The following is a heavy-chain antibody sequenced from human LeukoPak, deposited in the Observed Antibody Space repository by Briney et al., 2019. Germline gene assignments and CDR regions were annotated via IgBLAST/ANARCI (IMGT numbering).Heavy chain of an antibody. CDR2: IYYSGST. CDR3: ARHARVAAETRAFDI. CDR1: GGSIGSSSYY. V-gene: IGHV4-39*01. Sequence: SETLSLTCTVSGGSIGSSSYYWGWIRPPPGKGLEWIGSIYYSGSTYYNPSLKSLVTISVDAYNTQFPLKLSSVTAADTVVYYCARHARVAAETRAFDIGGRGTSDSVSS. D-gene: IGHD6-13*01. J-gene: IGHJ3*02.